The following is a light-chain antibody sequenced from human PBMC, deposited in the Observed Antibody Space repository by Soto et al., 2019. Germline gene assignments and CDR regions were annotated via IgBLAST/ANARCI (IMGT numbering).Light chain of an antibody. Sequence: QSVLTQPPSVYGSPGQSVAISCTGNSRDVGSYNRVSWYQQPPGTAPKLMIYDVSNRPSGVPDRFSGSKSGNTASLTISGLQADDEADYYCSSYTSSSTYVFGTGTKVTVL. V-gene: IGLV2-18*02. CDR1: SRDVGSYNR. CDR2: DVS. J-gene: IGLJ1*01. CDR3: SSYTSSSTYV.